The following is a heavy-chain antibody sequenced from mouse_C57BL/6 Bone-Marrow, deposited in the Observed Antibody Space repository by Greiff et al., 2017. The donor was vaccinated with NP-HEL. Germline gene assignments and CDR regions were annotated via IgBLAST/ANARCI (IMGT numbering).Heavy chain of an antibody. Sequence: VQLQQSGAELVRPGASVKLSCTASGFNIKDDYMHWVKQRPEQGLEWIGWIDPENGDTEYASKFQGKATITADTSSNTAYLQLSSLTSEDTAVYYCTTDGYYGSSWDYWCQGTTLTVSS. CDR1: GFNIKDDY. J-gene: IGHJ2*01. CDR2: IDPENGDT. CDR3: TTDGYYGSSWDY. V-gene: IGHV14-4*01. D-gene: IGHD1-1*01.